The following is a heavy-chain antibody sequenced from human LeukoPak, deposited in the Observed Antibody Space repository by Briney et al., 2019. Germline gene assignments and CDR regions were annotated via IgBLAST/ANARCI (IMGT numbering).Heavy chain of an antibody. J-gene: IGHJ1*01. Sequence: GRSLRLSCAASGFTFSSYWMHWVRQVPGKGLLWVSRVNSDGSSTSYADSVKGRFTISRDNAKNTLYLQMNSLRAEDTAVYYCAKGSRDGYNTFQHWGQGTLVTVSS. V-gene: IGHV3-74*01. D-gene: IGHD5-24*01. CDR3: AKGSRDGYNTFQH. CDR2: VNSDGSST. CDR1: GFTFSSYW.